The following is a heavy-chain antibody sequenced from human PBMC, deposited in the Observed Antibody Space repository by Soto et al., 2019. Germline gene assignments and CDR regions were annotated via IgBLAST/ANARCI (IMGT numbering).Heavy chain of an antibody. J-gene: IGHJ4*01. V-gene: IGHV5-51*01. CDR1: GYSFTTYW. CDR3: VSSPTGWSNPYYFGF. CDR2: IYPGDSDT. Sequence: GESLKISCQGSGYSFTTYWIGWVRQMPGKGLEWMGIIYPGDSDTRYSPSFQGQVTISADRSVSTAYLHWSSLKASDTAMYYCVSSPTGWSNPYYFGFWGQGTLVTVSS. D-gene: IGHD6-19*01.